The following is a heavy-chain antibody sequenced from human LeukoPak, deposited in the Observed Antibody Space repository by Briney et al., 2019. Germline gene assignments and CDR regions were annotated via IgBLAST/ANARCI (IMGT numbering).Heavy chain of an antibody. D-gene: IGHD3-16*01. J-gene: IGHJ6*03. CDR2: IWHDGSNK. CDR1: GFDFSDYG. V-gene: IGHV3-33*06. Sequence: GRSLRLSCAASGFDFSDYGMQWVRQAPGTGLEWVALIWHDGSNKYYADSVRGRFTISRDSSKNTLYLQMNSLRAEDTAVYYCAKDGDRGTSFYYYYMDVWGKGTTVTVSS. CDR3: AKDGDRGTSFYYYYMDV.